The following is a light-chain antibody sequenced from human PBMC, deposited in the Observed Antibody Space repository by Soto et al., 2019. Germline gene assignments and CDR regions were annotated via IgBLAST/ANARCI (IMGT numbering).Light chain of an antibody. J-gene: IGKJ5*01. CDR3: QQYGNSPIT. V-gene: IGKV3-20*01. CDR2: GTS. CDR1: QSVRTK. Sequence: TQSPATLSVSPGERATLSCRASQSVRTKLAWYQQKPGQAPRLLIYGTSSRATGIPDRFSGSGSGTDFTPTISRLEPEDFAVYYCQQYGNSPITFGQGTRLEIK.